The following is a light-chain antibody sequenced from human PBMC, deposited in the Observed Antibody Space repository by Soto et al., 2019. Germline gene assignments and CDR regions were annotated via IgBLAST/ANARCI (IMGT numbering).Light chain of an antibody. CDR1: SSNIGSYD. V-gene: IGLV1-40*01. J-gene: IGLJ1*01. CDR3: AAWDDSLNGYV. CDR2: SNI. Sequence: QSVLTQPPSVSGAPGQGVTISCTGTSSNIGSYDVHWYQQLPGTPPKLLIYSNINRPSGVPDRFSGSKSGTSASLAISWLQSEEADYYCAAWDDSLNGYVFGTGTKLTVL.